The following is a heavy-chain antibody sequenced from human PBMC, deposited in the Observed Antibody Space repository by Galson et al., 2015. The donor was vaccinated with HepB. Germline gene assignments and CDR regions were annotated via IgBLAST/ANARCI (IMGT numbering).Heavy chain of an antibody. D-gene: IGHD6-13*01. CDR1: GFTFSSYW. CDR3: ARDLPDSSSWYPFNWFDP. CDR2: IKQDGSEK. J-gene: IGHJ5*02. V-gene: IGHV3-7*03. Sequence: SLRLSCAASGFTFSSYWMSWVRQAPGKGLEWVANIKQDGSEKYYVDSVKGRFTISRDNAKNSLYLQMNSLRAEDTAVYYCARDLPDSSSWYPFNWFDPWGQGTLVTVSS.